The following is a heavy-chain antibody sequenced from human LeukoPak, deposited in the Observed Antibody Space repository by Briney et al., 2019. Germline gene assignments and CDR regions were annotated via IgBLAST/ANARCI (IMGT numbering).Heavy chain of an antibody. CDR3: ARTMPWRVFDY. D-gene: IGHD2-2*01. CDR2: IYHSGST. J-gene: IGHJ4*02. V-gene: IGHV4-4*02. CDR1: GGSISSSNW. Sequence: SETLSLTCAVSGGSISSSNWWSWVRQPPGKGLEWIGEIYHSGSTNYNPSLKSRVTISLDKSTNQFSLKLSSVTAADTAVYYCARTMPWRVFDYWGQGTLVTVSS.